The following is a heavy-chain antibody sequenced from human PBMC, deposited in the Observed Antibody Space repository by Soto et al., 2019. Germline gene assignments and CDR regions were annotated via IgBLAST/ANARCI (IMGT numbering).Heavy chain of an antibody. CDR2: ISGSGGST. D-gene: IGHD2-15*01. Sequence: GGSLRLSCAASGFTFSSYAMSWARQAPGKGLEWVSAISGSGGSTYYADSVKGRFTISRGNSKNTLYLQMNSLRAEDTAVYYCAKLGGYCSGGSCYHAAAFDIWGQGTMVTV. J-gene: IGHJ3*02. CDR1: GFTFSSYA. CDR3: AKLGGYCSGGSCYHAAAFDI. V-gene: IGHV3-23*01.